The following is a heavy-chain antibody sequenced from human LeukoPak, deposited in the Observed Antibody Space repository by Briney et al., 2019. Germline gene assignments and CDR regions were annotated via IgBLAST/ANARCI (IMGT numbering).Heavy chain of an antibody. V-gene: IGHV3-21*01. D-gene: IGHD2-2*02. Sequence: GGSLRLSCAASGFTFSSYSMNWVRQAPGKGLEWVSSISSSSGYIYYADSVKGRFTISRDNAKNSLYLQMNSLRAEDTAVYYCAKEKCSSTSCYTLDVWGKGTTVTVSS. CDR3: AKEKCSSTSCYTLDV. CDR1: GFTFSSYS. CDR2: ISSSSGYI. J-gene: IGHJ6*04.